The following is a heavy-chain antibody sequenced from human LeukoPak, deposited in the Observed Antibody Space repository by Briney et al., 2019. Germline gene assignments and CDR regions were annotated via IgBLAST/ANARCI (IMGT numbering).Heavy chain of an antibody. V-gene: IGHV3-7*01. CDR2: IKQDGSDK. CDR1: GFTFSSYW. J-gene: IGHJ4*02. D-gene: IGHD5-18*01. CDR3: ARGGYTYGVRPF. Sequence: GGSLRLSCAASGFTFSSYWMSWVRQAPAKGLEWVANIKQDGSDKYYVDSVKGRFTISRDNAKNSLYLQMNSLRAEDTAVYYCARGGYTYGVRPFWDQGTLVTVSS.